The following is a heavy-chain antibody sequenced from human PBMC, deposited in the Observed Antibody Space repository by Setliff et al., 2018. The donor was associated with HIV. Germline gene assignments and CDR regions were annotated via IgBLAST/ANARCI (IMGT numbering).Heavy chain of an antibody. CDR3: AREDGDYGFDL. J-gene: IGHJ3*01. CDR1: GSFDDSI. Sequence: SETLSLTCGVSGSFDDSIWAWIRQPPGKGLEWIGFISSSGNTNYNPSLESPFTMSVDPANNQFSLKLNSVTAADTAMYYCAREDGDYGFDLWGQGTLVTVSS. V-gene: IGHV4-59*01. CDR2: ISSSGNT.